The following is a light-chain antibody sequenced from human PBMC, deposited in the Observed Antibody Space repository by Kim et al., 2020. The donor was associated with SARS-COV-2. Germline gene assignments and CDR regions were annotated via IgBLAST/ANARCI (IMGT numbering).Light chain of an antibody. V-gene: IGLV3-1*01. CDR1: TLGDKY. J-gene: IGLJ2*01. CDR2: EGT. Sequence: SYELTQPPSVSVSPGQTATITCSGETLGDKYACWYQQKPGQSPLLVIYEGTERASGIPERFSGSKSGTTATLTISGTQSLDEADYFCQSWDTRTVIFGGGTQLTVL. CDR3: QSWDTRTVI.